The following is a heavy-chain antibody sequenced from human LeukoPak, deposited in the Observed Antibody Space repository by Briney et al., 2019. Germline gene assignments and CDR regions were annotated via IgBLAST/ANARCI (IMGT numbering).Heavy chain of an antibody. CDR2: ISGSGGST. J-gene: IGHJ4*02. CDR3: AKDPRVKDIVVVPAATDY. CDR1: GFTFRSFA. Sequence: GGSLRLSCAASGFTFRSFAMSWVRQAPGKGLVGVSAISGSGGSTYYADSVKGRFTISRDNSKNTLYLQMNSLRAEDTAVYYCAKDPRVKDIVVVPAATDYWGQGTLVTVSS. D-gene: IGHD2-2*01. V-gene: IGHV3-23*01.